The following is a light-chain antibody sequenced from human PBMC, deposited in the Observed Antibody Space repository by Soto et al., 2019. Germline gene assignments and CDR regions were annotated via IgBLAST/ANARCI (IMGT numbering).Light chain of an antibody. V-gene: IGKV1-6*01. CDR3: QQRSNWPIT. Sequence: AIQVTQSPFSLSASVGDRVTITCRASQGIRNDLGWYQQKPGKAPKLLIYAASSLQSGVPSRFSGSGSGTDFTLTISSLEPEDFAVYYCQQRSNWPITFGQGTRLEN. CDR1: QGIRND. CDR2: AAS. J-gene: IGKJ5*01.